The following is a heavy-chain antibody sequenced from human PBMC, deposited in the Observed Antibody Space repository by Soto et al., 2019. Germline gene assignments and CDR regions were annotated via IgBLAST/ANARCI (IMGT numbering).Heavy chain of an antibody. CDR2: IYNSGST. J-gene: IGHJ5*02. Sequence: SETLSLTCTVSGDSISSYYWSWIRQPPGKGLEWIGYIYNSGSTNYNPSLKSRVTISLDTSKNQFSLKLSSVTAADTAVYYCASDDYDDYAPLFDHWGQGTLVTVSS. D-gene: IGHD4-17*01. CDR3: ASDDYDDYAPLFDH. CDR1: GDSISSYY. V-gene: IGHV4-59*01.